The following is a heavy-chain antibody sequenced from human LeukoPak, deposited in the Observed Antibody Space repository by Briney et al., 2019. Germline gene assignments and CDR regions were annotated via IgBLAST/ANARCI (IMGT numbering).Heavy chain of an antibody. Sequence: SETLSLTCAVYGGSFSGYYWSWIRQPPGKGLEWIGEINHSGSTNYNPSLKSRVTISVDTSKNQFSLKLSSVTAADTAVYYCARGGYYDSSGYYPDAFDIWGQGTMVTVSS. D-gene: IGHD3-22*01. V-gene: IGHV4-34*01. CDR3: ARGGYYDSSGYYPDAFDI. J-gene: IGHJ3*02. CDR2: INHSGST. CDR1: GGSFSGYY.